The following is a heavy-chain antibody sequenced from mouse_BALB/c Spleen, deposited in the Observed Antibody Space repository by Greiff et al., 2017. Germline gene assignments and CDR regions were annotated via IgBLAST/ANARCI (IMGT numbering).Heavy chain of an antibody. D-gene: IGHD3-2*02. CDR3: ARYTGIRYYYAMDY. V-gene: IGHV3-8*02. J-gene: IGHJ4*01. Sequence: EVKLVESGPSLVKPSQTLSLTCSVTGDSITSGYWNWIRKFPGNKLEYMGYISYSGSTYYNPSLKSRISITRDTSKNQYYLQLNSVTTEDTATYYCARYTGIRYYYAMDYWGQGTSVTVSS. CDR2: ISYSGST. CDR1: GDSITSGY.